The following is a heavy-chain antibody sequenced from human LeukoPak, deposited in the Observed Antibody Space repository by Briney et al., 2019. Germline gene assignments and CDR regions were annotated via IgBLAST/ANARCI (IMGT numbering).Heavy chain of an antibody. D-gene: IGHD3-10*01. CDR3: ARHIRITMVRGSFDP. V-gene: IGHV4-34*01. CDR1: GGSFSGYY. Sequence: SETLSLTCAVYGGSFSGYYWSWIRQPPGKGLEWIGEINHSGSTNYNPSLKSRVTISVDTSKNQFSLKLSSVTAADTAVYYCARHIRITMVRGSFDPWGQGTLVTVSS. CDR2: INHSGST. J-gene: IGHJ5*02.